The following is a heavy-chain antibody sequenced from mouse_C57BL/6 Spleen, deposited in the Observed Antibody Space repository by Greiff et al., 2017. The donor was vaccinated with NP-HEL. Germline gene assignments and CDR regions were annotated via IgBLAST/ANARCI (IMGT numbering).Heavy chain of an antibody. Sequence: VQLQQSDAELVKPGASVKISCKVSGYTFTDHTIHWMKQRPEQGLEWIGYIYPRDGSTKYNEKCKGKATLTADKSSSTAYMQLNSLTSEDAAVYFCARWVYDGYYDWYFDVWGTGTTVTVSS. CDR3: ARWVYDGYYDWYFDV. CDR1: GYTFTDHT. D-gene: IGHD2-3*01. J-gene: IGHJ1*03. CDR2: IYPRDGST. V-gene: IGHV1-78*01.